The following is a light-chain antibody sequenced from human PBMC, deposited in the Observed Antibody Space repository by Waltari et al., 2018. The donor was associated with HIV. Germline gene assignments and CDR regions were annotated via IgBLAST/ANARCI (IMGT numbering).Light chain of an antibody. Sequence: QSALTQPAPVSGSPGQSISIPCTGTSSDVGGYTAVSWYQQHPAKAPKLVILEVSNRPSGVSNRFSGSKSGNRASLTISGLQAEDEAYYYCSSYTSSDTVVFGGGTKVTVL. J-gene: IGLJ2*01. CDR3: SSYTSSDTVV. V-gene: IGLV2-14*01. CDR2: EVS. CDR1: SSDVGGYTA.